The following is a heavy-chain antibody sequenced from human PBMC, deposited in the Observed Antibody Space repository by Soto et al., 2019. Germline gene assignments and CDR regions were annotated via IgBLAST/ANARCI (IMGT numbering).Heavy chain of an antibody. J-gene: IGHJ5*02. Sequence: GASVKVSCKASGYTFTGYYMHWVRQAPGQGLEWMGWINPNSGGTNYAQKFQGRVTMTRDTSISTAYMELSRLRSDDTAVYYCARPLTRIAVAGTSGTNWFDPWGQGTLVTVSS. CDR3: ARPLTRIAVAGTSGTNWFDP. CDR2: INPNSGGT. CDR1: GYTFTGYY. D-gene: IGHD6-19*01. V-gene: IGHV1-2*02.